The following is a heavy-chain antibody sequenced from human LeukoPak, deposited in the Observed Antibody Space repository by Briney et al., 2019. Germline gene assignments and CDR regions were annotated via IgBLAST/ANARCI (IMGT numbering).Heavy chain of an antibody. J-gene: IGHJ4*02. V-gene: IGHV4-34*01. CDR3: ARGRTYCSSTSCYVGYFDY. CDR2: INHSGST. D-gene: IGHD2-2*01. Sequence: PSETLSLTCAVYGGSFSGYYWSWIRQPPGKGLEWIGEINHSGSTNYNPSLKSRVTISVDTSKNQFSLKLSSVTAADTAVYYCARGRTYCSSTSCYVGYFDYWGQGTLVTVSS. CDR1: GGSFSGYY.